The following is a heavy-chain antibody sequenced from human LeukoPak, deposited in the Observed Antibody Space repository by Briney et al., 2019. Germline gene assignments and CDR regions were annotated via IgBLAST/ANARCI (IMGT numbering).Heavy chain of an antibody. Sequence: ASVTVSCTASGYTFTSYGISWVRQAPGQGLEWMGWISAYNGNTNYAQKLQGRVTMTTDTSTSTAYMELRSLRSDDTAVYYCARVPTDSSSWSSWYFDYWGQGTLVTVSS. J-gene: IGHJ4*02. D-gene: IGHD6-13*01. CDR3: ARVPTDSSSWSSWYFDY. V-gene: IGHV1-18*01. CDR1: GYTFTSYG. CDR2: ISAYNGNT.